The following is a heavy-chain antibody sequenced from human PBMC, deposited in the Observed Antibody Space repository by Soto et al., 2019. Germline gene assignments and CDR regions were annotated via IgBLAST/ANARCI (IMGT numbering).Heavy chain of an antibody. D-gene: IGHD3-10*01. J-gene: IGHJ6*03. Sequence: GASVKVSCKASGYTFTSYYMHWVRQAPGQGLEWMGIINPSGGSTSYAQKFQGRVTMTRDTSTSTVYMELSSLRSEDTAVYYCARDINTIYARYYYHYMDVWGKGTTVTVSS. CDR3: ARDINTIYARYYYHYMDV. V-gene: IGHV1-46*03. CDR2: INPSGGST. CDR1: GYTFTSYY.